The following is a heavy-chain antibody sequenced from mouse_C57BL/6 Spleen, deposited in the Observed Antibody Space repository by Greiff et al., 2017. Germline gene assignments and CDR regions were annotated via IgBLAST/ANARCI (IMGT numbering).Heavy chain of an antibody. V-gene: IGHV1-19*01. CDR2: INPYNGGT. CDR3: ARGDDYYGSTRRGYFDV. CDR1: GYTFTDYY. Sequence: VQLQQSGPVLVKPGASVKMSCKASGYTFTDYYMNWVKQSHGKSLEWIGVINPYNGGTSYNQKFKGKATLTVDKSSSTAYMELNSLTSEDSAVYYCARGDDYYGSTRRGYFDVWGTVTTVTVSS. D-gene: IGHD1-1*01. J-gene: IGHJ1*03.